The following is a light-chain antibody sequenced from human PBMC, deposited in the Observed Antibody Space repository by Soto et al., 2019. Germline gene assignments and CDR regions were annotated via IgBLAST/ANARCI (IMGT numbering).Light chain of an antibody. V-gene: IGKV3-11*01. CDR1: QTISFY. CDR2: DAS. Sequence: EIVVAQSPATLSLSPWERATLSCQASQTISFYLAWYQQKPGQAPRLLIYDASNRATGIPARFSGSGSGTDFTLTISSLEPEDFAVYYCQQRANWPRTFGQGTKVDIK. CDR3: QQRANWPRT. J-gene: IGKJ1*01.